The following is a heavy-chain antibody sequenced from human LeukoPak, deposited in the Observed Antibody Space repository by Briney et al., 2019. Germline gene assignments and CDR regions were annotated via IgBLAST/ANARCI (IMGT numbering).Heavy chain of an antibody. CDR2: IYSGGST. Sequence: GGSLRLSCAASGFTVSSNYMSWVRQAPGKGLEWVSVIYSGGSTYYADSVKGRFTISRDNSKNTLFLQMGSLRAEDTAVYYCARDAGVVKFDYWGQGTLATVSS. J-gene: IGHJ4*02. CDR3: ARDAGVVKFDY. D-gene: IGHD3-10*01. CDR1: GFTVSSNY. V-gene: IGHV3-66*01.